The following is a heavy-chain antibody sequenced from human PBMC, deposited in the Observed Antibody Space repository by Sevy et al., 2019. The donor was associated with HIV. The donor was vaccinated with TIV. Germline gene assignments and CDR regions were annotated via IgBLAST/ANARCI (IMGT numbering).Heavy chain of an antibody. Sequence: ASVKVSCKASGYTFTSYGISWVRQAPGQGLEWMGWISAYNGNTNYAQKLQGRVTMTTDTSTSTAYMELRSLRSDDTAVYYCARVEAVALGDDAFDIWGQGTMVTVSS. D-gene: IGHD6-19*01. CDR1: GYTFTSYG. V-gene: IGHV1-18*01. CDR3: ARVEAVALGDDAFDI. J-gene: IGHJ3*02. CDR2: ISAYNGNT.